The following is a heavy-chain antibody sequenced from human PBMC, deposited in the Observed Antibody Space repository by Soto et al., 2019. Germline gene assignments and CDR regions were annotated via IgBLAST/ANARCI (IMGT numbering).Heavy chain of an antibody. Sequence: ASVKVSCKASGYTFTSYAMHWARQAPGQRLEWMGWINAGNGNTKYSQKFQGRVTITRDTSASTAYMELSSLRSEDTAVYYCARDLDFWSGYYGYWGQGTLVTVSS. V-gene: IGHV1-3*01. CDR3: ARDLDFWSGYYGY. CDR1: GYTFTSYA. D-gene: IGHD3-3*01. J-gene: IGHJ4*02. CDR2: INAGNGNT.